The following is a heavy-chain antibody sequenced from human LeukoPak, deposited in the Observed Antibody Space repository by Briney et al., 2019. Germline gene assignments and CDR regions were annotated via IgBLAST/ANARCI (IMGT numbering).Heavy chain of an antibody. Sequence: GGSLRLSCAASGFTFSSYSMNWVRQAPGKGPEWVSFISSSSAHINYADSVKGRFTISRDNPRNSLYLQMNSLRAEDTAVYYCARDIGGSYTAMDYWGQGTLVTVSS. J-gene: IGHJ4*02. CDR3: ARDIGGSYTAMDY. D-gene: IGHD1-26*01. CDR1: GFTFSSYS. V-gene: IGHV3-21*01. CDR2: ISSSSAHI.